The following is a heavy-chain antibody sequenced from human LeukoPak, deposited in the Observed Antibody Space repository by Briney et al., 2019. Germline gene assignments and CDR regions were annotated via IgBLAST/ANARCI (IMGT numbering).Heavy chain of an antibody. CDR3: ARVNTVMATFEY. CDR2: ISHSGST. J-gene: IGHJ4*02. CDR1: GSSISSSYY. D-gene: IGHD4-11*01. Sequence: TSETLSLTCTVSGSSISSSYYGAWIRQPPGKGLEWIATISHSGSTYYNPSLKSRVTISADTSQNQHSLRLNSVTVADTAVYYCARVNTVMATFEYWGQGTPVTVSS. V-gene: IGHV4-38-2*02.